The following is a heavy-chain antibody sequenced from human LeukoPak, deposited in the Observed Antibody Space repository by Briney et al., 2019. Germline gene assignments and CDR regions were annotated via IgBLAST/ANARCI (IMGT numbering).Heavy chain of an antibody. V-gene: IGHV4-39*02. D-gene: IGHD2-2*01. CDR1: GGSISSGNYY. CDR3: ARGPTYQPIDS. CDR2: IHYSGTT. Sequence: SETLSLTCTVSGGSISSGNYYWGWIRQPPGKGLDWIASIHYSGTTYYNPSLKSRVTISVDTSKNHFSLKLSSVTAADTAVYYCARGPTYQPIDSWGQGTLVTVSS. J-gene: IGHJ4*02.